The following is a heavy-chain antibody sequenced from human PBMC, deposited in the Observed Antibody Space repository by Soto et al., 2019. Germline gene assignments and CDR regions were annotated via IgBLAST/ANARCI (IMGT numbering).Heavy chain of an antibody. Sequence: ASVKVSCKASGYTFTSYGISWVRQAPGQELEWMGWISAYNGNTNYAQKLQGRVAMTTDTSTSTAYMELRSLRSDDTAVYYCAVGYSSGWSLYYGMDVWGQGTTVTVSS. CDR3: AVGYSSGWSLYYGMDV. J-gene: IGHJ6*02. CDR1: GYTFTSYG. D-gene: IGHD6-19*01. V-gene: IGHV1-18*01. CDR2: ISAYNGNT.